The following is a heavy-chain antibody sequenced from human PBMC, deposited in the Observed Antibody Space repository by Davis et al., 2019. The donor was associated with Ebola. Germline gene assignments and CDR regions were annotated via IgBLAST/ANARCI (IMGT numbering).Heavy chain of an antibody. V-gene: IGHV1-58*01. D-gene: IGHD2-2*01. Sequence: SVKVSCKASGFTFTSSAVQWVRQARGQRLEWIGWIVVGSGNTNYAQKFQERATITRDMSTSTAYMELSSLRSEDTAVYYCARSRHQGYCSSTSCASDIWGQGTMVTVSS. CDR3: ARSRHQGYCSSTSCASDI. CDR1: GFTFTSSA. J-gene: IGHJ3*02. CDR2: IVVGSGNT.